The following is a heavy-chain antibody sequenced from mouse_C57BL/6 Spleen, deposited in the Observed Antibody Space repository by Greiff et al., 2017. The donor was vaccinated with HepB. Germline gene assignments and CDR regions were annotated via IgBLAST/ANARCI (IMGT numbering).Heavy chain of an antibody. CDR2: INPSNGGT. CDR3: AREEGLRDYFDY. J-gene: IGHJ2*01. CDR1: GYTFTSYW. V-gene: IGHV1-53*01. D-gene: IGHD2-2*01. Sequence: QVQLKQPGTELVKPGASVKLSCKASGYTFTSYWMHWVKQRPGQGLEWIGNINPSNGGTNYNEKFKSKATLTVDKSSSTAYMQLSSLTSEDSAVYYCAREEGLRDYFDYWGQGTTLTVSS.